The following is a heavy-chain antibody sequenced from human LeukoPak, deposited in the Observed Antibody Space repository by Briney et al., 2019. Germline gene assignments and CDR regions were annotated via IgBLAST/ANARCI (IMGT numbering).Heavy chain of an antibody. J-gene: IGHJ4*02. CDR3: ARGGYGDYDLDY. Sequence: PGGSLGLSCAASGFTFSSYSMNWVRQAPGKGLEWVSSISSSSSYIYYADSVKGRFTISRDNAKNSLYLQMNSLRAEDMAVYYCARGGYGDYDLDYWGQGTLVTVSS. CDR2: ISSSSSYI. V-gene: IGHV3-21*01. CDR1: GFTFSSYS. D-gene: IGHD4-17*01.